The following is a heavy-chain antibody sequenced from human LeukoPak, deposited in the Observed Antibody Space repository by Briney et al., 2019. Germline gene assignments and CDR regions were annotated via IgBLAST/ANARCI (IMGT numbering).Heavy chain of an antibody. V-gene: IGHV4-34*01. D-gene: IGHD3-3*01. J-gene: IGHJ4*02. Sequence: SETLSLTCAVHGGSFSGYYWSWIRQPPGKGLEWIGEINHSGSTNYNPSLKSRVTISVDTSKNQFSLKLSSVTAADTAVYYCARHYWRGWFDYWGQGTLVTVSS. CDR1: GGSFSGYY. CDR3: ARHYWRGWFDY. CDR2: INHSGST.